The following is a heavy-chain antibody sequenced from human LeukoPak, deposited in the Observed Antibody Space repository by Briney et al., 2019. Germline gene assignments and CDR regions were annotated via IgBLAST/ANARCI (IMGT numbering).Heavy chain of an antibody. CDR1: GYTFTGYY. Sequence: ASVKVSCKASGYTFTGYYMHWVRQAPGQGLEWMGWINPNSGGTNYAQKFQGRVTMTRDKSISTAYMELSTLRSDDTAVYYCARTYYDSSGYWPNPAEYFQHWGQGTLVTVSS. CDR2: INPNSGGT. J-gene: IGHJ1*01. D-gene: IGHD3-22*01. V-gene: IGHV1-2*02. CDR3: ARTYYDSSGYWPNPAEYFQH.